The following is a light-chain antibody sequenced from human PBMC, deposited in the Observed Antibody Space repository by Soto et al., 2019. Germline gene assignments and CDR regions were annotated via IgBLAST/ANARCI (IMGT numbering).Light chain of an antibody. V-gene: IGLV3-21*04. J-gene: IGLJ1*01. CDR1: NIGSKH. CDR3: QVWDSSSALYV. CDR2: YDS. Sequence: SYELTQPPSLSVAPGKTARITCGGNNIGSKHVHWYQQKPGQAPVLVIYYDSDRPSGIAERFSGSNSGNTATLTISRVDAGDEADYYCQVWDSSSALYVFGPGTKLTVL.